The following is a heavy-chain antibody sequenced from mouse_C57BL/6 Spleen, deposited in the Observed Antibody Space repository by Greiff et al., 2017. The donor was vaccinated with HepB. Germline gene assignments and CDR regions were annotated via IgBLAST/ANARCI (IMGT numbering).Heavy chain of an antibody. CDR1: GFTFSSYT. CDR3: AKRNWAYVDY. D-gene: IGHD4-1*01. CDR2: ISGGGGNT. J-gene: IGHJ2*01. V-gene: IGHV5-9*01. Sequence: EVQGVESGGGLVKPGGSLKLSCAASGFTFSSYTMSWVRQTPEKRLEWVATISGGGGNTYYPDSVKGRFTISRDNAKNTLYLQMSSLRSEDTALCDSAKRNWAYVDYWGQGTTLTVSS.